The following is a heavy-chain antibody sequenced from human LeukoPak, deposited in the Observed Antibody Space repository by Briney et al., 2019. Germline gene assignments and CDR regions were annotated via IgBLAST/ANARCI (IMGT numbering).Heavy chain of an antibody. CDR3: ASYGSGSSYLDY. CDR1: GGTFSSYA. CDR2: IIPILGIA. D-gene: IGHD3-10*01. J-gene: IGHJ4*02. V-gene: IGHV1-69*04. Sequence: SVKVSFKASGGTFSSYAISWVRLAPGQGLEWMGRIIPILGIANYAQKFQGRVTITADKSTSTAYMELSSLRSEDTAVYYCASYGSGSSYLDYWGQGTLVTVSS.